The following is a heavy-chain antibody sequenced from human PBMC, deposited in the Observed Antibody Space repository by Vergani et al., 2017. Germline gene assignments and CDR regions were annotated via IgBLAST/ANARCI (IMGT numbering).Heavy chain of an antibody. D-gene: IGHD6-25*01. Sequence: EVQLVQSGAEVKKPGESLKISCQISGYSFTNYWIGWVRQMPGKGLEWMGIIHPADSDTRYSPSFQGQVTISVDKSISTAYLQRTSLRASDSAMYYCDTLYDRDSSGSKYFDYWGQGTLVTVSS. CDR3: DTLYDRDSSGSKYFDY. CDR2: IHPADSDT. CDR1: GYSFTNYW. J-gene: IGHJ4*02. V-gene: IGHV5-51*01.